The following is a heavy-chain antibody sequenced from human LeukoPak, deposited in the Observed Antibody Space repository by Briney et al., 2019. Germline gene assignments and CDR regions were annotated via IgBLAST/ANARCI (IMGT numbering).Heavy chain of an antibody. CDR3: ARALGGVYFDY. CDR1: GGTFSSYA. D-gene: IGHD2-8*02. CDR2: INPSGGST. Sequence: ASVKVPCKASGGTFSSYAISWVRQAPGQGLEWMGIINPSGGSTSYAQKFQGRVTMTRDTSTSTVYMELSSLRSEDTAVYYCARALGGVYFDYWGQGTLVTVSS. J-gene: IGHJ4*02. V-gene: IGHV1-46*03.